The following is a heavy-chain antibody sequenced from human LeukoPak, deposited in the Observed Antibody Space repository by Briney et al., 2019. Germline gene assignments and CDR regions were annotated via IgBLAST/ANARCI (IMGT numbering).Heavy chain of an antibody. V-gene: IGHV1-24*01. CDR1: GYTLTELS. J-gene: IGHJ3*02. CDR2: FDPEDGET. Sequence: ASVKVSCKVSGYTLTELSMHWVRQAPGKGLEWMGGFDPEDGETIYAQKFQGRVTMTEDTSTDTAYMELSSLRSEDTAVYYCATRPNVDTAMVFYAFDIWGQGTMVTVSS. D-gene: IGHD5-18*01. CDR3: ATRPNVDTAMVFYAFDI.